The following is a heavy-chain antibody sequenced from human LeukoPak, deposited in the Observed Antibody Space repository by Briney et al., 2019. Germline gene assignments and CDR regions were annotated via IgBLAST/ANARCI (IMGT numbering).Heavy chain of an antibody. CDR3: AKDPDKRYYFDY. CDR2: ISGSGGST. V-gene: IGHV3-23*01. J-gene: IGHJ4*02. Sequence: GGSLRLSCAASGFTLSSYAMSWVRQAPGKGLEWVSAISGSGGSTYYADSVKGRFTISRDNSKNTLYLQMNSLRAEDTAVYYCAKDPDKRYYFDYWGQGTLVTVSS. CDR1: GFTLSSYA. D-gene: IGHD1-14*01.